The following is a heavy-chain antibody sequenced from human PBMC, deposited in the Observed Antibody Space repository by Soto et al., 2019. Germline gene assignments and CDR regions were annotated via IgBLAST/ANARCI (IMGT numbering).Heavy chain of an antibody. Sequence: EVRLVESGGGLVKPGGSLRLSCSASGFIFSTYSMSWVRQAAGERLEWVSSISSTSTYIYYADSLKGRFTISRDNAKNSLFLQMTSLRADDPAVYFCTRDAEYLDGAFDIWGQGTMVTVSS. CDR3: TRDAEYLDGAFDI. D-gene: IGHD2-2*01. V-gene: IGHV3-21*01. CDR1: GFIFSTYS. CDR2: ISSTSTYI. J-gene: IGHJ3*02.